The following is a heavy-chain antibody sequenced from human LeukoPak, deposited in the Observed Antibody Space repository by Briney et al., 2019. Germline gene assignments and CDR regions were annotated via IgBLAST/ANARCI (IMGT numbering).Heavy chain of an antibody. V-gene: IGHV1-69*06. CDR3: ARDYSGYDR. CDR1: GGTFSSYA. CDR2: IIPIFGTA. D-gene: IGHD5-12*01. J-gene: IGHJ5*02. Sequence: GASVNVSCKASGGTFSSYAISWVRQAPGQGLEWMGGIIPIFGTANYAQTFQGRVTITADKTTSTAYMEVSSLRSEDTAVYYCARDYSGYDRWGQGTLVTVSS.